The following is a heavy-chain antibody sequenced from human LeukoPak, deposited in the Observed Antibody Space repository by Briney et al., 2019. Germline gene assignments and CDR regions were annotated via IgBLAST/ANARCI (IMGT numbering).Heavy chain of an antibody. Sequence: GGSLRLSCAVSGFSFSMYWMSWVRQAPGKGLEWVANIKQDGSEKYYVDSVKGRFTISGDNAKNSLYLQMNSLRAEDTAVYYCARDGPSDYWGQGTLVTVSS. J-gene: IGHJ4*02. CDR1: GFSFSMYW. CDR3: ARDGPSDY. V-gene: IGHV3-7*03. CDR2: IKQDGSEK.